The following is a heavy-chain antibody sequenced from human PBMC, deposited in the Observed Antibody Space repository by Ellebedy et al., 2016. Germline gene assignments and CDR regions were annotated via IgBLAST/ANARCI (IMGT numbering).Heavy chain of an antibody. D-gene: IGHD2-15*01. Sequence: GESLKISXTASGLNLNTFFMTWVRQAPGKGLEWVSTISPGSDITRLADSVKGRFTISRDNYKNTNYLQMNSLRVEDTAVYYCARAPRGGGSSLDFWGQGTLVTVST. CDR2: ISPGSDIT. J-gene: IGHJ4*02. V-gene: IGHV3-23*01. CDR1: GLNLNTFF. CDR3: ARAPRGGGSSLDF.